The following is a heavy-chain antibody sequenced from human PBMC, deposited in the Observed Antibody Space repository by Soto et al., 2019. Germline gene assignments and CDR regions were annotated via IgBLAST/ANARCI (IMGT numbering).Heavy chain of an antibody. J-gene: IGHJ4*02. CDR2: INPMFNST. V-gene: IGHV1-69*01. CDR3: TRQIFAADY. D-gene: IGHD3-9*01. Sequence: QVQLVQSGAEVKKPGSSEKVSCEAPGGTFDHAAITWVRQAPGQGLEWMGGINPMFNSTHYAQKFQGRVTITADAATSTAFMELRRLRSDDTAVYYCTRQIFAADYWGQGTLLIVSS. CDR1: GGTFDHAA.